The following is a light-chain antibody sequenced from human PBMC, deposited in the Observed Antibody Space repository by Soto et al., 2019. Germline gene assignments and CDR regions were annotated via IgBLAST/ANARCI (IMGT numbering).Light chain of an antibody. J-gene: IGLJ1*01. CDR1: SSDVGGYNY. CDR3: CSYAGSSYV. V-gene: IGLV2-11*01. Sequence: QSVLTQPRSVSGSPGQSVTISCTGTSSDVGGYNYVSWYQQHPGKAPKLMIYDVGKRPSGVPDRFSGSKSGNTASLTISGLQAEDEADYYCCSYAGSSYVFGTGTRSPS. CDR2: DVG.